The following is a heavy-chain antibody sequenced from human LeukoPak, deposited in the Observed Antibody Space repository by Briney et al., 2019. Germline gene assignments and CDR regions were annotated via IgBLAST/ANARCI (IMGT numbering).Heavy chain of an antibody. CDR2: IYYSGST. D-gene: IGHD3-22*01. V-gene: IGHV4-59*12. Sequence: SETLSLTCTVSGGSISSYYWSWIRQPPGKGLEWIGYIYYSGSTNYNPSLKSRVTISVDTSKNQFSLKLSSVTAADTAVYYCASPVVTTHRFDYWGQGTLVTVSS. J-gene: IGHJ4*02. CDR1: GGSISSYY. CDR3: ASPVVTTHRFDY.